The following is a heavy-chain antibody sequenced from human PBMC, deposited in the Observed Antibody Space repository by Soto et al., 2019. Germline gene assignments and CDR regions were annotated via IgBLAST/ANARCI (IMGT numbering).Heavy chain of an antibody. Sequence: QVQLQQWGAGLLKPSETLSLTCAVYGGSLSGYYWSWIRQPPGKGLEWIGEIYHSGSTNYNPSLKSRVTISVDTSKIKFSLKLNSVTAADTAVYYCAQGGGSLWSWGQGTLVTVSS. CDR3: AQGGGSLWS. CDR2: IYHSGST. D-gene: IGHD3-10*01. J-gene: IGHJ5*02. CDR1: GGSLSGYY. V-gene: IGHV4-34*01.